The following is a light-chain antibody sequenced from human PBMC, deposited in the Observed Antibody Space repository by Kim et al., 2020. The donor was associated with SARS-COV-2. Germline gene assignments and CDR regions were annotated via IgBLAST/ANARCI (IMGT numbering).Light chain of an antibody. CDR1: QSFVRSRGRTY. J-gene: IGKJ1*01. Sequence: DLVLAQTPLSLSVTPGRPASISCKSSQSFVRSRGRTYLYGYLQKDGQPPKRLRYEVSNRFSGVPDRFSGRGSGTEFTLKLSRSEAVGAGIYYCTQNAQFPWTFGQGTKVDI. CDR2: EVS. V-gene: IGKV2D-29*01. CDR3: TQNAQFPWT.